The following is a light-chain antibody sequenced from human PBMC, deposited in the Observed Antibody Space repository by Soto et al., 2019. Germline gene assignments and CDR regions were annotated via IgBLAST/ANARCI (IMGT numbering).Light chain of an antibody. V-gene: IGKV1-39*01. CDR3: QQSYSTPMYT. CDR1: QSISSY. J-gene: IGKJ2*01. Sequence: DIQMTQSPSSLSASVGDRVTITCPASQSISSYLNWYQQKPGKAPKLLIYAASSLQSGVPSRFSGSGSGTDFTLTISSLQPEDFATYYCQQSYSTPMYTFGQGTKVEIK. CDR2: AAS.